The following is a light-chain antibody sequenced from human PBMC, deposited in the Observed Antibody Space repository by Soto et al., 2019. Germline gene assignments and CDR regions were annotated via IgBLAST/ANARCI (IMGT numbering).Light chain of an antibody. CDR1: QSVSSSY. J-gene: IGKJ4*01. V-gene: IGKV3-20*01. CDR2: GAS. CDR3: QQPGT. Sequence: EIVLTQSPGTLSLSPGERATLSCRASQSVSSSYLAWYQQKPGQAPRLLIYGASSRATGIPDRFSGSGSGTAFTLTISRLEPEDFAVYYCQQPGTFGGGTKVEIK.